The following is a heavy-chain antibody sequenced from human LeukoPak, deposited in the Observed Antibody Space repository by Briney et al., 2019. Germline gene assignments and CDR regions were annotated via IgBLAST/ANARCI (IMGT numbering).Heavy chain of an antibody. CDR3: ARAPWAARPAYYYCMDV. V-gene: IGHV1-18*01. D-gene: IGHD6-6*01. Sequence: ASVKVSCKASGYTFTSYGISWVRQAPGQGLEWMGWISAYNGNTNYAQKLQGRVTMTTDTSTSTAYMGLRSLRSDDTAVYYCARAPWAARPAYYYCMDVWGKGTTVTVSS. J-gene: IGHJ6*03. CDR1: GYTFTSYG. CDR2: ISAYNGNT.